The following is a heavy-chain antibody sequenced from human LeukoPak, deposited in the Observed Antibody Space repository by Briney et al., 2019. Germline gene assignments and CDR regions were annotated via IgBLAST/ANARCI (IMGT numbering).Heavy chain of an antibody. J-gene: IGHJ4*02. Sequence: PSEALSLTCAVSGYSISSGYYWGWIRQPPGKGLEWIGSIYHSGSTYYNPSLKSRVTISVDTSKNQFSLKLSSVTAADTAVYYCARDKDTAMALFDYWGQGTLVTVSS. D-gene: IGHD5-18*01. CDR3: ARDKDTAMALFDY. CDR1: GYSISSGYY. CDR2: IYHSGST. V-gene: IGHV4-38-2*02.